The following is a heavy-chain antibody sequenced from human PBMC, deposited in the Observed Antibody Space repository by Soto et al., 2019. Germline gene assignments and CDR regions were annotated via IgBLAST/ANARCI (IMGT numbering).Heavy chain of an antibody. J-gene: IGHJ6*02. D-gene: IGHD1-7*01. CDR1: GGTFSSYA. V-gene: IGHV1-69*13. Sequence: SVKVSCKASGGTFSSYAISWVRQAPGQGLEWMGGIIPIFGTANYAQKFQGRVTITADESTGTAYMELSSLRSEDTAVYYCARDTAQYNWNYVLPLTYYYYGMDVWGQGTTVTVSS. CDR2: IIPIFGTA. CDR3: ARDTAQYNWNYVLPLTYYYYGMDV.